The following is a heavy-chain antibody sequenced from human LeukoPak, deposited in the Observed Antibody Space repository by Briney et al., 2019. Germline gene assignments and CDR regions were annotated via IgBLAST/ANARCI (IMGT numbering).Heavy chain of an antibody. CDR2: ISPDGSTT. CDR3: VRGSSTWSPLGDY. J-gene: IGHJ4*02. V-gene: IGHV3-74*01. D-gene: IGHD6-13*01. CDR1: GFTFSTYW. Sequence: RGSLRLSCAASGFTFSTYWMHWVRQAPGQGPVWVSRISPDGSTTTYADSVRGRFSISRDNAKNTLYMQMNSLRVDDTAVYYCVRGSSTWSPLGDYWGQGTLVTVST.